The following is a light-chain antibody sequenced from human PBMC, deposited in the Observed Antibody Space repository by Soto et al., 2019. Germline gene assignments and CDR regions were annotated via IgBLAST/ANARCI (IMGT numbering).Light chain of an antibody. V-gene: IGKV3-15*01. CDR3: QKYNTWPRT. J-gene: IGKJ1*01. Sequence: EIVMTQSPATLSVSPGERATLSCRASQSVSSNLVWYQQKPGQAPRLLIYDASSRATGIPARFSGSGSGTEFTLTISSLQSEDFAFYYCQKYNTWPRTFGQGTKVEIK. CDR2: DAS. CDR1: QSVSSN.